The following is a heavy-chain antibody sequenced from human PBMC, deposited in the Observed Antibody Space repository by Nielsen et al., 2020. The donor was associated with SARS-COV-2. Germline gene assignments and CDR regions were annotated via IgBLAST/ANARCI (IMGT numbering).Heavy chain of an antibody. CDR1: GFTVSSNY. CDR3: ARSTYYYDSSGYFSVVDDAFDI. Sequence: GESLKISCAASGFTVSSNYMSWVRQAPGKGLEWVSVIYSGGSTYYADSVKGRFTISRHNSKNTLYLQMNSLRAEDTAVYYCARSTYYYDSSGYFSVVDDAFDIWGQGTMVTVSS. CDR2: IYSGGST. V-gene: IGHV3-53*04. J-gene: IGHJ3*02. D-gene: IGHD3-22*01.